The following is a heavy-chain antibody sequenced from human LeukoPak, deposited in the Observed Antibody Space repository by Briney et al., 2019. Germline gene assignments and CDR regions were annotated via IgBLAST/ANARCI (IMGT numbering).Heavy chain of an antibody. CDR2: FDREDGEA. V-gene: IGHV1-24*01. D-gene: IGHD3-22*01. CDR3: ATVPTNMIVVLGAFDI. J-gene: IGHJ3*02. Sequence: ASVKVSCKVSGYTLTELSMHWVRQAPGKGLEWMGGFDREDGEAIYAQKFQGRVTMTEDTSTDTAYMELSSLRSEDTAVYYCATVPTNMIVVLGAFDIWGQGTMVTVSS. CDR1: GYTLTELS.